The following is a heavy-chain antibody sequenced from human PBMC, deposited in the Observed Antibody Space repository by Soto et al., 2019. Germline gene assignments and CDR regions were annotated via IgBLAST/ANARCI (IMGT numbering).Heavy chain of an antibody. Sequence: PGGSLRLSCAASGFTFSSYSMNWVRQAPGKGLEWVSYISSSSSTIYYADSVKGRFTISRDNAKNSLYLKMNSLRDEDTAVYYCARDHEVYGMDVWGQGTTVTVSS. CDR1: GFTFSSYS. V-gene: IGHV3-48*02. CDR2: ISSSSSTI. J-gene: IGHJ6*02. CDR3: ARDHEVYGMDV.